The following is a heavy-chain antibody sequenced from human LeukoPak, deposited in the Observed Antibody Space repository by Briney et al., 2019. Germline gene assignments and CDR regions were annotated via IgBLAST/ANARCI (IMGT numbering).Heavy chain of an antibody. Sequence: GGSLRLSCAASGFTFSSYAMTWVRQAPGKGLEWVSSISVNGGTTYYADSVKGRFTISRDSSKNTLYLQMNSLRAEDTAVYYCVKGGGNVRRYFEYWGQGTLVTVS. CDR2: ISVNGGTT. D-gene: IGHD4-23*01. CDR3: VKGGGNVRRYFEY. CDR1: GFTFSSYA. J-gene: IGHJ4*02. V-gene: IGHV3-23*01.